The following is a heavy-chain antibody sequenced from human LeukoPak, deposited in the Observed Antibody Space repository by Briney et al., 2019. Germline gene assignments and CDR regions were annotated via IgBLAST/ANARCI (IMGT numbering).Heavy chain of an antibody. CDR3: ARAIAAAGTGWFDP. CDR1: GGSISSSNW. J-gene: IGHJ5*02. D-gene: IGHD6-13*01. CDR2: IYHSGST. Sequence: SGTLSLTCAVSGGSISSSNWWSWVRQPPGKGLEWIGEIYHSGSTNYNPSLKSRVTISVDTSKNQFSLELSSVTAADTAVYYCARAIAAAGTGWFDPWGQGTLVTVSS. V-gene: IGHV4-4*02.